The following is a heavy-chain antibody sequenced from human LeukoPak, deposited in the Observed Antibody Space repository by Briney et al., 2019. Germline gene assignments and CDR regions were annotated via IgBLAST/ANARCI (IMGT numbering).Heavy chain of an antibody. CDR1: GFTFSDYY. Sequence: GGSLRLSCAASGFTFSDYYMSWIRQAPGKGLEWVSYISGSGSHVYYAASVRGRFTISRDNAKNSLFLEMNSRRAEDTAVYYCARDRGNSDPGDWFDSWGQGTLVTVSS. J-gene: IGHJ5*01. CDR3: ARDRGNSDPGDWFDS. D-gene: IGHD4-23*01. CDR2: ISGSGSHV. V-gene: IGHV3-11*01.